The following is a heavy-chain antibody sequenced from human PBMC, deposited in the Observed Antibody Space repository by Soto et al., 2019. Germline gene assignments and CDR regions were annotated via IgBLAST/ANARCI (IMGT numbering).Heavy chain of an antibody. CDR1: GFTFTRYG. CDR2: TSYDGGLQ. J-gene: IGHJ4*02. V-gene: IGHV3-30*03. D-gene: IGHD5-18*01. Sequence: QAHLVESGGGVVQPGRSLRLSCAASGFTFTRYGMHWVRQAPGTRVEWVAVTSYDGGLQHYADSVKGRFTISRNNSKNMVLLQMNSLRAEDTAVYYCVSDRGYGHASVPYSWGQGTLVSVSS. CDR3: VSDRGYGHASVPYS.